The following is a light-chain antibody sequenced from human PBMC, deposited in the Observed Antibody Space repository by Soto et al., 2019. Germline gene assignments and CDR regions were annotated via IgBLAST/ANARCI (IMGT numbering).Light chain of an antibody. CDR2: EVT. Sequence: QSVLTQPASVSGSPGQSITISCTGTSSDVGTYNYVSWYQQHPGQAPKLMIYEVTYRPSGVSNRFSGSKSGNTASLTISGLQAEDEADYDCSSYSSSNTLVVFGGGTKLTVL. J-gene: IGLJ2*01. CDR1: SSDVGTYNY. V-gene: IGLV2-14*01. CDR3: SSYSSSNTLVV.